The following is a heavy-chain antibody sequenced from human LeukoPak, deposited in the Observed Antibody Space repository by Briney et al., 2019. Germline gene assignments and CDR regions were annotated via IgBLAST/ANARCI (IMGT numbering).Heavy chain of an antibody. CDR1: GFTFDDYA. D-gene: IGHD6-13*01. Sequence: GGSLRLSCAASGFTFDDYAMHWVRQAPGKGLEWVSGISWNSGSIGYADSVKGRFTISRDNAKNSLYLQMNSLRAEDTALYYCAKDIPAAPKYTFDPWGQGTLVTVSS. CDR3: AKDIPAAPKYTFDP. J-gene: IGHJ5*02. CDR2: ISWNSGSI. V-gene: IGHV3-9*01.